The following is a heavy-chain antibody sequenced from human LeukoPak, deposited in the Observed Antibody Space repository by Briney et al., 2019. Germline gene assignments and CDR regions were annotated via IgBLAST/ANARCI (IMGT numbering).Heavy chain of an antibody. V-gene: IGHV4-34*01. Sequence: SETLSLTCAVYGGSFSGYYWSWIPQPPGKGVEWMGEINHSGSTNYNPSLKSRVTISVDTSKNQFSLKLSSVTAADTAVYYCARGLPQGTGLYSYDMDVWGKGTTLTVSS. CDR3: ARGLPQGTGLYSYDMDV. CDR2: INHSGST. J-gene: IGHJ6*04. D-gene: IGHD1/OR15-1a*01. CDR1: GGSFSGYY.